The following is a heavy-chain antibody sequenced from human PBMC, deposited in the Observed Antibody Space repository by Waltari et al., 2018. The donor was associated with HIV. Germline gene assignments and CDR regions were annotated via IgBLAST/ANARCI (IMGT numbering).Heavy chain of an antibody. V-gene: IGHV4-38-2*01. CDR2: IHHVGST. Sequence: QVQLHESGPGLMMPSETLSLTCAVPGFSISSGFYWGWIRQPPGKGLEWIGSIHHVGSTYYNPALESRVTMSVDTSMNQFSLKLTSVTAADTAVYYCARNTYYQRSGYDYWGQGTLVTVSS. CDR1: GFSISSGFY. J-gene: IGHJ4*02. D-gene: IGHD3-3*01. CDR3: ARNTYYQRSGYDY.